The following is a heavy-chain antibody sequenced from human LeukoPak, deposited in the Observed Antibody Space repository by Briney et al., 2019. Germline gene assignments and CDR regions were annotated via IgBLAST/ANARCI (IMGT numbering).Heavy chain of an antibody. CDR1: LFTLNNFR. V-gene: IGHV3-7*01. Sequence: GGSLRLSCAASLFTLNNFRMSCVRQAPGKGLESVANIKQEESEIYQLNTLKGRFTNSRYNAMKQITLQMNKLTAEDTTVYSCARAGISGSGTYYNNWFDPWSQGTLVTVSS. CDR3: ARAGISGSGTYYNNWFDP. CDR2: IKQEESEI. D-gene: IGHD3-10*01. J-gene: IGHJ5*02.